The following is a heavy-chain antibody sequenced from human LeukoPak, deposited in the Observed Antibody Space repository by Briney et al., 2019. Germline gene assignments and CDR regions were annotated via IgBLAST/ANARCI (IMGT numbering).Heavy chain of an antibody. CDR3: ARHVLRFLEWSYYMDV. CDR2: ISAYNGNT. Sequence: ALVKVSCKASGYTFTSYGISWVRQAPGQGLEWMGWISAYNGNTNYAQKLQGRVTMTTDTSTSTAYMELRSLRSDDTAVYYCARHVLRFLEWSYYMDVWGKGTTVTVSS. D-gene: IGHD3-3*01. CDR1: GYTFTSYG. J-gene: IGHJ6*03. V-gene: IGHV1-18*01.